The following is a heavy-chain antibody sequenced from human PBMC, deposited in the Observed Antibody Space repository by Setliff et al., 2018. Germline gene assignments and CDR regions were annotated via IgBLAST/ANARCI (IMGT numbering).Heavy chain of an antibody. CDR1: GYTFTSYA. D-gene: IGHD6-6*01. Sequence: GASVTVSCKASGYTFTSYAMNWVRQTPGQGLEWMGWINTNTGNPTYAQGFTGRCVFSLATSVSTAYLKSSSLKASDTAMYNCARGGVEQLAGRPLRGYYYGMDVWGQGTTVTVSS. V-gene: IGHV7-4-1*02. CDR2: INTNTGNP. CDR3: ARGGVEQLAGRPLRGYYYGMDV. J-gene: IGHJ6*02.